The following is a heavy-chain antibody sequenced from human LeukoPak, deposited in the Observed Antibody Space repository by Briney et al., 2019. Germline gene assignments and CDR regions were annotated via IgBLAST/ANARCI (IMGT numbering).Heavy chain of an antibody. J-gene: IGHJ4*02. Sequence: PGGSLRLSCAASGFTFSSYAMSWVRQAPGKGLEWVSAIRGSGGSTYYADSVKGRFTISRDNSKNTLYLQMNSLRAEDTAVYYCAKDLGGLITMTNVPGYFDYWGQGTLVTVSS. CDR2: IRGSGGST. CDR1: GFTFSSYA. V-gene: IGHV3-23*01. D-gene: IGHD3-22*01. CDR3: AKDLGGLITMTNVPGYFDY.